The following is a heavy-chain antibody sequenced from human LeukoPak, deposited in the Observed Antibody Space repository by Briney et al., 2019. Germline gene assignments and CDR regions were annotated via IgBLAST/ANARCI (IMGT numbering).Heavy chain of an antibody. Sequence: GSLRLSCAASGFTFSSYAMSWIRQPPGKGLEWIGEINHSGSTNYNPSLKSRVTISVDTSKNQFSLKLSSVTAADTAVYYCARGGVVTPHYWGQGTLVTVSS. V-gene: IGHV4-34*01. CDR3: ARGGVVTPHY. D-gene: IGHD2-21*02. CDR2: INHSGST. J-gene: IGHJ4*02. CDR1: GFTFSSYA.